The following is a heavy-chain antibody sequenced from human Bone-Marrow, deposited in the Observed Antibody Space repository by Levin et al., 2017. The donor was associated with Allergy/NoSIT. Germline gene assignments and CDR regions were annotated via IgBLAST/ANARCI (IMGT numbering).Heavy chain of an antibody. CDR2: ISSSSSYR. V-gene: IGHV3-21*01. CDR1: GFTFSSYS. D-gene: IGHD5-18*01. Sequence: GGSLRLSCAASGFTFSSYSMNWVRQAPGKGLEWVSTISSSSSYRYYADSVKGRFTISRDNAKNSLYLQVNSLTAEDTAVYYCARGGYSYACDYWGQGNLVTVSS. CDR3: ARGGYSYACDY. J-gene: IGHJ4*02.